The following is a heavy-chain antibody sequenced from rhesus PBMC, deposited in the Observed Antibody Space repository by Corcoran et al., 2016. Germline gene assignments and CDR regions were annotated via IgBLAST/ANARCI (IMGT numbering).Heavy chain of an antibody. CDR2: ISGSVGST. Sequence: QVQLQESGPGLVKPSETLSLTCAVSGYSISSGYYWGWIRQPPGKVLGYIGYISGSVGSTSNNPSRGSRVTIAKDTSKNQFSLKVSSVPAADTAVYYCARQYSTAVSNWGQESWSRSPQ. D-gene: IGHD4-29*01. J-gene: IGHJ4*01. CDR3: ARQYSTAVSN. V-gene: IGHV4-99*01. CDR1: GYSISSGYY.